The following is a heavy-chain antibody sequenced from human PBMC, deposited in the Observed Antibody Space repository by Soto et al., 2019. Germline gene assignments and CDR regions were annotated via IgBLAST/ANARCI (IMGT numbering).Heavy chain of an antibody. CDR2: IIPIFGTA. CDR1: GGTFSSYA. CDR3: ARVQKAGWELTANDY. J-gene: IGHJ4*02. V-gene: IGHV1-69*05. Sequence: QVQLVQSGAEVKKPGSSVKVSCKASGGTFSSYAISWVRQAPGQGLEWMGGIIPIFGTANYAQKFQGRVTXSXAXSXXTADLGLGGLRSEDTAVYYWARVQKAGWELTANDYWGQGTLVTVSS. D-gene: IGHD1-26*01.